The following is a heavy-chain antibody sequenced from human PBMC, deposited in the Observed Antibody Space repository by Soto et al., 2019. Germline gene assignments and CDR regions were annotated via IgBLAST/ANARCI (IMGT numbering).Heavy chain of an antibody. CDR3: AHRRHQVAGYYYYYGMDV. J-gene: IGHJ6*02. V-gene: IGHV2-5*01. CDR2: IYWNDDK. Sequence: GWVRQAPGKALEWLALIYWNDDKRYSPSLKSRLTITKDTSKNQVVLTMTNMDPVDTATYYCAHRRHQVAGYYYYYGMDVWGQGTTVTVSS. D-gene: IGHD6-19*01.